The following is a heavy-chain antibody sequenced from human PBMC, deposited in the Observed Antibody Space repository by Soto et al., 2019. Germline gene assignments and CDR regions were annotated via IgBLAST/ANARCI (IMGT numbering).Heavy chain of an antibody. CDR2: IHERGAN. Sequence: SETLSLTCNVSGGSVSDYYWSCIRQAPGKGLEWIGYIHERGANNYNPSLKSRVTMSLDTSKNQFSLTLRSVHTADTAISFCARGPAGEYGHWGRGKLVT. V-gene: IGHV4-59*02. CDR1: GGSVSDYY. CDR3: ARGPAGEYGH. J-gene: IGHJ4*02. D-gene: IGHD4-17*01.